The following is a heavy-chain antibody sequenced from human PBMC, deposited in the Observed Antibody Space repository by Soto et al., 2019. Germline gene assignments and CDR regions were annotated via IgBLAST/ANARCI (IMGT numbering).Heavy chain of an antibody. J-gene: IGHJ4*02. Sequence: GGSLRLSCAASGFTFSSYGMHWVRQAPGKGLEWVAVIWYDGSNKYYADSVKGRFTISRDNSKNTLYLQMNSLRAEDTAVYYCARGGKQWLVFDDHPPYYFDYWGQGTLVTVSS. D-gene: IGHD6-19*01. V-gene: IGHV3-33*01. CDR2: IWYDGSNK. CDR3: ARGGKQWLVFDDHPPYYFDY. CDR1: GFTFSSYG.